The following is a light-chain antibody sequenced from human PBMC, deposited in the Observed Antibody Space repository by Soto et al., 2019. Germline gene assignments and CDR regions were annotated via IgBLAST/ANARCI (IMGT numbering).Light chain of an antibody. CDR2: AAI. CDR1: QSIANF. V-gene: IGKV1-39*01. CDR3: QQSYNVPRT. J-gene: IGKJ2*01. Sequence: DIQMTQSPSSLSASVQDRVTITCRASQSIANFLNWYQQKPGKAPQLLVYAAISLKSGVPSRFSGSGSGTDFTLTISSLQPEDFATYYCQQSYNVPRTFGQGTNVEIK.